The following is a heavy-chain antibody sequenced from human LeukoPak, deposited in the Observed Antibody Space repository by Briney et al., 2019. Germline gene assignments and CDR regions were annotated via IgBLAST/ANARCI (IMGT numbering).Heavy chain of an antibody. D-gene: IGHD2-15*01. Sequence: QPGGSLRLSCAASGFTVNNYYMNWVRQAPGKGLEWVSVIYSGGNIYYIESVKGRFTISRDTSKNTLYLQMNSLRAEDTAVYFCAGRHCSGGGCYFAGADPFDYWGQGTLVTVSS. V-gene: IGHV3-53*01. J-gene: IGHJ4*02. CDR3: AGRHCSGGGCYFAGADPFDY. CDR2: IYSGGNI. CDR1: GFTVNNYY.